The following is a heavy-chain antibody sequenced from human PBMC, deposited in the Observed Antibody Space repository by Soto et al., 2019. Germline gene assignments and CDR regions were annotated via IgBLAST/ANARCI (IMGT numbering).Heavy chain of an antibody. CDR1: GFTFSSYG. CDR2: IWYDGSNK. V-gene: IGHV3-33*01. Sequence: RLSCAASGFTFSSYGMHWVRQAPGKGLEWVAVIWYDGSNKYYADSVKGRFTISRDNSKNTLYLQMNSLRAEDTAVYYCARDRDGYNYYYYYGMDVWGQGTTVTVSS. D-gene: IGHD5-12*01. J-gene: IGHJ6*02. CDR3: ARDRDGYNYYYYYGMDV.